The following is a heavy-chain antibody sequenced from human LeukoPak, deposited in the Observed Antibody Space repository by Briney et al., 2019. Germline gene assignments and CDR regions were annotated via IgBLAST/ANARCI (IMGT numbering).Heavy chain of an antibody. V-gene: IGHV1-69*13. CDR1: GGTFSSYA. CDR2: IIPIFGTA. D-gene: IGHD4-17*01. J-gene: IGHJ6*02. Sequence: ASVKVSCKASGGTFSSYAISWVRQAPGQGLEWMGGIIPIFGTANYAQKFQGRVTITADESTSTAYMELSSLRSEDTAVYYCARDDGDFIEEIKAYYYYYGMDVWGQGTTVTVSS. CDR3: ARDDGDFIEEIKAYYYYYGMDV.